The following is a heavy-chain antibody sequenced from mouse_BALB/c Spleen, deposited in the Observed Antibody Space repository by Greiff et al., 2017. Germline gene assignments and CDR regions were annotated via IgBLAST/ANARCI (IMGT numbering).Heavy chain of an antibody. CDR3: ARDLRGKSAMDY. CDR2: ISYDGSN. CDR1: GYSITSGYY. D-gene: IGHD1-1*01. J-gene: IGHJ4*01. V-gene: IGHV3-6*02. Sequence: VQLKESGPGLVKPSQSLSLTCSVTGYSITSGYYWNWIRQFPGNKLEWMGYISYDGSNNYNPSLKNRISITRDTSKNQFFLKLNSVTTEDTATYYCARDLRGKSAMDYWGQGTSVTVSS.